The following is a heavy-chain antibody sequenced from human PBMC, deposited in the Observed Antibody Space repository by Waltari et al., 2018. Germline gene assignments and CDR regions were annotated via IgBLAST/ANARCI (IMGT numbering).Heavy chain of an antibody. CDR1: GGSISRGSYS. Sequence: QVQLQESGPGLVKPSQTLSVTCTVPGGSISRGSYSLRWIRQPAGKGLEWIGRIYTSGSTNYNPSLKSRVTISVDTSKNQFSLKLSSVTAADTAVYYCARVPFYCTNGVCYYYFDYWGQGTLVTVSS. V-gene: IGHV4-61*02. CDR3: ARVPFYCTNGVCYYYFDY. CDR2: IYTSGST. D-gene: IGHD2-8*01. J-gene: IGHJ4*02.